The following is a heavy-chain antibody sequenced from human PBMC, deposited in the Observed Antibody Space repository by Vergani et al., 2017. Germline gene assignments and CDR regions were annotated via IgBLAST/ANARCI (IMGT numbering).Heavy chain of an antibody. CDR3: ARVAPSNSEVTPTAFDV. CDR2: IIPIFGTP. CDR1: GGTFSSYA. Sequence: QVQLVQSGAEVKKPGSSVKVSCKSSGGTFSSYAISWVRQAPGQGLEWMGRIIPIFGTPNYAQKFQDRVTMTADTSTNTAYMELRSLRSDDTAVYFCARVAPSNSEVTPTAFDVWGQGTMVTVSS. D-gene: IGHD1-1*01. V-gene: IGHV1-69*13. J-gene: IGHJ3*01.